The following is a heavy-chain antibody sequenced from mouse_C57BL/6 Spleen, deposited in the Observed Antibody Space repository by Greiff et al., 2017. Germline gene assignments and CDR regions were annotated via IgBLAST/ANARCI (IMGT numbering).Heavy chain of an antibody. D-gene: IGHD3-3*01. CDR3: ARKGGSGQDYFDY. J-gene: IGHJ2*01. CDR2: IYPRSGNT. V-gene: IGHV1-81*01. Sequence: VQLQESGAELARPGASVKLSCKASGYTFTSYGISWVKQRTGQGLEWIGVIYPRSGNTYYNEKFKGKATLTADKSSSTAYMELRSLTSEDSAVYVGARKGGSGQDYFDYWGQGTTLTVSS. CDR1: GYTFTSYG.